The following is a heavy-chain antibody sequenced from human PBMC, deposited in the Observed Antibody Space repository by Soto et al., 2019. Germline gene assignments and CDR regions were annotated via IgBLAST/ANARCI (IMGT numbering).Heavy chain of an antibody. D-gene: IGHD6-19*01. CDR3: ARGVAGSGFDL. CDR1: GDSVSSNTAA. Sequence: PSQTLSLTCAISGDSVSSNTAAWNWIRPSPSRGLEWLGRTYYRSNWRHDYAVSVKSRITVNPDTSKNHFSLQLNSVTPDDTAVYYCARGVAGSGFDLWGQGTMVTVYS. CDR2: TYYRSNWRH. J-gene: IGHJ4*02. V-gene: IGHV6-1*01.